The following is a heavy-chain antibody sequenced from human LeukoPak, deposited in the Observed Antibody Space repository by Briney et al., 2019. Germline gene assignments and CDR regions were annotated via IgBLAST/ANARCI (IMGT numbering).Heavy chain of an antibody. Sequence: GGSLRLSCAASGFTFSSYAMSWVRQAPGKGREWGSAISGSGGSTYYADSVKGRFTISRDNSKNTLYLQMNSLRAEDTAVYYCAKASSIVIVVGLGFDYWGQGTLVTVSS. CDR2: ISGSGGST. CDR3: AKASSIVIVVGLGFDY. J-gene: IGHJ4*02. D-gene: IGHD2-2*01. V-gene: IGHV3-23*01. CDR1: GFTFSSYA.